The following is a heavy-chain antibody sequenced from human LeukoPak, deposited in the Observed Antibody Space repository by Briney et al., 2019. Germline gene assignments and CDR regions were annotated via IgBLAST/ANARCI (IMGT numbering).Heavy chain of an antibody. CDR3: ARDLSLYDTGRGAFDI. J-gene: IGHJ3*02. D-gene: IGHD3-22*01. CDR2: IYYSGST. V-gene: IGHV4-31*03. CDR1: GGSISSGGYY. Sequence: NPSQTLSLTCTVSGGSISSGGYYWSWIRQHPGKGLEWIGYIYYSGSTYYNPSLKSRVTISVDTSKNQFSLQLSSVTAADTAVYYCARDLSLYDTGRGAFDIWGQGTMVTVSS.